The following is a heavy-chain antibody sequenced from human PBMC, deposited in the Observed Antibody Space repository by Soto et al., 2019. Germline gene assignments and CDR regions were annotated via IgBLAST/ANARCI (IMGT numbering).Heavy chain of an antibody. D-gene: IGHD3-10*01. CDR2: IYYNGPT. CDR3: ARLDSRGADEY. J-gene: IGHJ4*02. CDR1: GASISSTTTYS. Sequence: QLQLQESGPGLVKPSETLSLTCTVSGASISSTTTYSWVWIRQPPGKGLEWIGQIYYNGPTQYNPSLNSRVTIAIDTSKNHFSLGLSSVTAADTAVYSCARLDSRGADEYWGQGTLVIVSS. V-gene: IGHV4-39*02.